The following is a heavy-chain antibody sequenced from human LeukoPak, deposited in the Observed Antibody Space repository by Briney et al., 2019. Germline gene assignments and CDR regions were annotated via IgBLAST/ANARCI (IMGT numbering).Heavy chain of an antibody. CDR3: ARQLVGGRWYYYYYYMDV. Sequence: ASVKVSYKASGGTFSSYAISWVRQAPGQGLEWMGGIIPIFGTANYAQKFQGRVTITADKSTSTAYMELRSLRSDDTAVYYCARQLVGGRWYYYYYYMDVWGKGTTVTVSS. D-gene: IGHD6-6*01. CDR1: GGTFSSYA. V-gene: IGHV1-69*06. J-gene: IGHJ6*03. CDR2: IIPIFGTA.